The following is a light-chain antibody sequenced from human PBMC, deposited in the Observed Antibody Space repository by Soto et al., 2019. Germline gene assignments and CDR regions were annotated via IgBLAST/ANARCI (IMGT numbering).Light chain of an antibody. CDR3: AAWDDSLNGHVV. V-gene: IGLV1-44*01. CDR2: SNN. J-gene: IGLJ2*01. CDR1: NSNIESNT. Sequence: QSVLTQPPSASGTHGQRVTISCSGSNSNIESNTVNWYQQLPGTAPKLLIYSNNQRPSGVPDRFSGSKSGTSASLAISGLQSDDEADYYCAAWDDSLNGHVVFGGGTKVTVL.